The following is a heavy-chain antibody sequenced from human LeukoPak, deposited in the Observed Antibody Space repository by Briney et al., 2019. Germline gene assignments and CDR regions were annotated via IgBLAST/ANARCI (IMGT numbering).Heavy chain of an antibody. J-gene: IGHJ4*02. D-gene: IGHD6-13*01. Sequence: GGSLRLSCAASGFTFSSYWMSWVRQAPGKGLEWVANIKQDGSEKYYVDSVKGRFTISRVNAKNSLYLQMNSLRAEDTAVYYCARDGGYSSSGYWGQGTLVTVSS. CDR1: GFTFSSYW. V-gene: IGHV3-7*03. CDR3: ARDGGYSSSGY. CDR2: IKQDGSEK.